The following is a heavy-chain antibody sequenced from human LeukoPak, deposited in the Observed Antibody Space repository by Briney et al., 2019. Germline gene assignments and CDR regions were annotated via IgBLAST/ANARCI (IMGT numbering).Heavy chain of an antibody. V-gene: IGHV4-59*08. D-gene: IGHD5-12*01. CDR2: IYYSGST. J-gene: IGHJ4*02. Sequence: SETLSLTCTVSGGSISSYYWSWIRQPPGKGLEWIEYIYYSGSTNYNPSLKSRVTISVDTSNDQFSLKPSSVTAADTAVYYCARSVDIVAPDYWGQGNLVTVSS. CDR1: GGSISSYY. CDR3: ARSVDIVAPDY.